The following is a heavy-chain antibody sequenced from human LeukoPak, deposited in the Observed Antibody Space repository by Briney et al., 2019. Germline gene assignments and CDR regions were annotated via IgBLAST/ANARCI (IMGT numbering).Heavy chain of an antibody. V-gene: IGHV1-69*13. CDR1: GYTFTGYY. CDR3: AYGSGSLEFDY. Sequence: SVKVSCKASGYTFTGYYMHWVRQAPGQGLEWMGGIIPIFGTANYAQKFQGRVTITADESTSTAYMELSSLRSEDTAVYYCAYGSGSLEFDYWGQGTLVTVSS. J-gene: IGHJ4*02. CDR2: IIPIFGTA. D-gene: IGHD3-10*01.